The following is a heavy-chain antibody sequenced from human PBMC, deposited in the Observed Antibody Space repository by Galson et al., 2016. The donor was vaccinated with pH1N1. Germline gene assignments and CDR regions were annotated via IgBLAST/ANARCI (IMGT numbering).Heavy chain of an antibody. V-gene: IGHV3-66*01. D-gene: IGHD3-3*01. CDR3: ASNLRFLEWAQNYYYGMDV. Sequence: SLRLSCAASGFTFSSYAMSWVRQAPGKGLEWVSVIYSGGRTYYADSVKGRFTISRDNSKNTLYLQMNSLRAEDTAVYYCASNLRFLEWAQNYYYGMDVWGQGTTVTVSS. J-gene: IGHJ6*02. CDR2: IYSGGRT. CDR1: GFTFSSYA.